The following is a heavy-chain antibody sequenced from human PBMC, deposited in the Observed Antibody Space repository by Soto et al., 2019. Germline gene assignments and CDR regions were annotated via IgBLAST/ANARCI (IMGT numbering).Heavy chain of an antibody. Sequence: PGGSLRLSCAASGFTFSSYGMHWVRQAPGKGLEWVAVISYDGSNKYYADSVKGRFTISRDNSKNTLYLQMNSLRAEDTAVYYCAKDEGTDWGQGTLVTVSS. V-gene: IGHV3-30*18. J-gene: IGHJ4*02. CDR2: ISYDGSNK. CDR3: AKDEGTD. CDR1: GFTFSSYG. D-gene: IGHD2-21*02.